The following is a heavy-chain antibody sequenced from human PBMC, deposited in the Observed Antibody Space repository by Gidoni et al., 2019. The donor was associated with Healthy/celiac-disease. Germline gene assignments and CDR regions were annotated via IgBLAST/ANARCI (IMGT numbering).Heavy chain of an antibody. D-gene: IGHD1-26*01. CDR3: AKAGVGAETWFDY. Sequence: EVQLLESGGGLVQPGGSLSLSRAASGFPFSSYAMSWVRQAPGKGLEWVSAISGSGGSTYYADSVKCRFTISRDNSKNTLYLQMNSLRAEVTAVYYCAKAGVGAETWFDYWGQGTLVTVSS. V-gene: IGHV3-23*01. CDR1: GFPFSSYA. CDR2: ISGSGGST. J-gene: IGHJ4*02.